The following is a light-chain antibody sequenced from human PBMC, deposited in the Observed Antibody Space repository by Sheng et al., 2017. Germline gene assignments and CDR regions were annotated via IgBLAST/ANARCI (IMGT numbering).Light chain of an antibody. CDR2: KAS. V-gene: IGKV1-5*03. J-gene: IGKJ1*01. CDR3: QQSYSTPWT. Sequence: DIQLIQSPSTLSASVGDTVTITCRASEIISYWLAWYQQKPGKAPNLLIYKASTLESGVPSRFSGSESGTEFTLTISSLQPEDFATYYCQQSYSTPWTFGQGTKVEIK. CDR1: EIISYW.